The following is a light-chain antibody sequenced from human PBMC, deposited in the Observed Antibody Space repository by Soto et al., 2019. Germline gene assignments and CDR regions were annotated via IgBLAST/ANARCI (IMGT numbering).Light chain of an antibody. V-gene: IGKV3-15*01. CDR1: ESISSN. CDR2: GAS. J-gene: IGKJ3*01. CDR3: QQYNNWPQR. Sequence: EIVMTQSPATVSVSPGERVTISCRASESISSNLAWYQQNPGQAPRLLIYGASARATDIPARFSGSGSGTEFTLTISSLQSEDFGVYFCQQYNNWPQRFGPGTKVDIK.